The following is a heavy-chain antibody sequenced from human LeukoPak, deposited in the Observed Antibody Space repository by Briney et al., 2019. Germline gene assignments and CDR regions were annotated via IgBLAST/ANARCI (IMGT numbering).Heavy chain of an antibody. Sequence: SETLSLTCTVSGGSISSYYWSWIRQPPGKGLEWIGYIYYSGSTNYNPSLKSRVTISVDTSKNQFSLKLSSVTAADTAVYYCARDPTVTTFGYFDYWGQGTLVTVSS. CDR2: IYYSGST. J-gene: IGHJ4*02. CDR3: ARDPTVTTFGYFDY. CDR1: GGSISSYY. V-gene: IGHV4-59*01. D-gene: IGHD4-17*01.